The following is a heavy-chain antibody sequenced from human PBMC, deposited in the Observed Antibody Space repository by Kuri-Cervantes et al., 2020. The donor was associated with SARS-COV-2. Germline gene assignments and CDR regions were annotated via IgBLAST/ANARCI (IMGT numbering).Heavy chain of an antibody. CDR1: GGSISSSSYY. Sequence: ESLKISCTVSGGSISSSSYYWGWIRQSPGKGLVWIGEINHTGSTNYNPSLKSRVTISVGASKNQFSLKLYSVTAADTAVYYCARGTYTYYDFWRGPYFDYWGQGNLVTVSS. V-gene: IGHV4-39*07. CDR3: ARGTYTYYDFWRGPYFDY. CDR2: INHTGST. D-gene: IGHD3-3*01. J-gene: IGHJ4*02.